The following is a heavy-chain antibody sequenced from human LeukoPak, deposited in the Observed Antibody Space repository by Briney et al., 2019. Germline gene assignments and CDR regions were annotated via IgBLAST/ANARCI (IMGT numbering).Heavy chain of an antibody. D-gene: IGHD2/OR15-2a*01. CDR1: GYTFTSYY. Sequence: ASVKVSCKASGYTFTSYYMHWVRQAPGQGLEWMGIINPSGGSTSYAQKFQGRVTITADESTSTAYMELSSLRSEDTAVYYCARVNMDAEREDYWGQGTLVTVSS. J-gene: IGHJ4*02. CDR2: INPSGGST. CDR3: ARVNMDAEREDY. V-gene: IGHV1-46*01.